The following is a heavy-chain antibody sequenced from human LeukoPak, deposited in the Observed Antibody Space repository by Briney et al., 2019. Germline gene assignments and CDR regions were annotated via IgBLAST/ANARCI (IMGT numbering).Heavy chain of an antibody. CDR3: AKVHGSGC. J-gene: IGHJ4*02. Sequence: GGSLRLSCAASGFTFSNAWMEWVRQAPGKGLEWVGHIKSKIDGGGTTDYAAPVKGRFTISRDDSKSTLYLQMNSLKTEDTAVYYCAKVHGSGCWGQGTLVTVSS. D-gene: IGHD6-25*01. V-gene: IGHV3-15*01. CDR1: GFTFSNAW. CDR2: IKSKIDGGGTT.